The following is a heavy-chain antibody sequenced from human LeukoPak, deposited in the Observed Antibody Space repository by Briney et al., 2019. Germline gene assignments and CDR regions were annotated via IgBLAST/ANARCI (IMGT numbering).Heavy chain of an antibody. CDR2: ISGSGGST. J-gene: IGHJ4*02. Sequence: PGGSLRLSCAASGFTFTNYAMSWVRQAPGKGLEWVSVISGSGGSTYYADSVKGRFTIFRDNSKNTLYLQMNSLRAEDTAVYYCARDPGHCSSASCYKFFDYWGQGTLVTVSS. CDR1: GFTFTNYA. V-gene: IGHV3-23*01. CDR3: ARDPGHCSSASCYKFFDY. D-gene: IGHD2-2*02.